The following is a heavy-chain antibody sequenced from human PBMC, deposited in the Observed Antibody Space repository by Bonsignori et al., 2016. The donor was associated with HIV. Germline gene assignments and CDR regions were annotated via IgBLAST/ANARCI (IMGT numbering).Heavy chain of an antibody. CDR3: AKGPGRYYYNYMDV. V-gene: IGHV3-23*01. CDR2: ISGTGGST. J-gene: IGHJ6*03. Sequence: WIRQPPGKGLEWVSAISGTGGSTYYADSVKGRFTLSRDNSKNTLYLQMNSLRAEDTAVYYCAKGPGRYYYNYMDVWGKGTTVTVSS. D-gene: IGHD2-8*02.